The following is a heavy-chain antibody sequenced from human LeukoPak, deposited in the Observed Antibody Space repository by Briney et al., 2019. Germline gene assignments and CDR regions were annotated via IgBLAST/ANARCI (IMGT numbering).Heavy chain of an antibody. V-gene: IGHV3-74*01. J-gene: IGHJ5*02. CDR1: GFIFSSYW. Sequence: GGSLRLSCAASGFIFSSYWMHWVRQAPGKGLVWVSRINTDGSSTSYADSVKGRFTISRDNAKNTLYLQMNSLRAEDTAVYYCARVRGQSTYDFWSGPPNWFDPWGQGTLVTVSS. CDR2: INTDGSST. CDR3: ARVRGQSTYDFWSGPPNWFDP. D-gene: IGHD3-3*01.